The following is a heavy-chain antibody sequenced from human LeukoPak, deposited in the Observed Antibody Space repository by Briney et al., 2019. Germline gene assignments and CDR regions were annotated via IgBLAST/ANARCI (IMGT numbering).Heavy chain of an antibody. Sequence: GRSLRLSCAASGFTFSSYGMHWGRQAPGKGLEWVAVIWYDGSNKYYADSVKGRFTISRDNSKNTLYLQMNSLRAEDTAVYYCARSRGEWEPIDYWGQGTLVTVSS. J-gene: IGHJ4*02. CDR2: IWYDGSNK. V-gene: IGHV3-33*01. CDR3: ARSRGEWEPIDY. D-gene: IGHD1-26*01. CDR1: GFTFSSYG.